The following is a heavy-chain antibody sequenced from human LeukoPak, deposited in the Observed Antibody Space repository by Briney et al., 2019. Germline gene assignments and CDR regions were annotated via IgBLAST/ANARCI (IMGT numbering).Heavy chain of an antibody. J-gene: IGHJ5*02. CDR2: ISAYNGNT. D-gene: IGHD4-17*01. Sequence: ASVKVSCKASGYTFTSYDINWVRQAPGQGLEWVGWISAYNGNTDYAQKFQGRVTMTTDTSTSTAYMELRSLRSDDTAVYYCARAPSRVYGDYGWFDPWGQGTLVTVSS. CDR1: GYTFTSYD. CDR3: ARAPSRVYGDYGWFDP. V-gene: IGHV1-18*04.